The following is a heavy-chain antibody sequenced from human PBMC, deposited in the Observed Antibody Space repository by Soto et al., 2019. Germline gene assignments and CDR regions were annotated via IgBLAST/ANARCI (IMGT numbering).Heavy chain of an antibody. CDR1: GGSISSGGYY. D-gene: IGHD3-10*01. Sequence: QVQLQESGPGLVKPSQTLSLTCTVSGGSISSGGYYWSWIRQHPGKGLEWIGYIYYSGSTYYNPHLKXRXTXSXXTSKNQFSLKLSSVTAADTAVYYCARVFGFGGMDVWGQGTTVTVSS. V-gene: IGHV4-31*03. CDR3: ARVFGFGGMDV. CDR2: IYYSGST. J-gene: IGHJ6*02.